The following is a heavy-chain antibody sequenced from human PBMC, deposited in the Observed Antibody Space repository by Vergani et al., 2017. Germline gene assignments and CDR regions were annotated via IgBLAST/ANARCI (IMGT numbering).Heavy chain of an antibody. CDR3: ATGVTYERGWYGT. CDR2: INPNSGGT. D-gene: IGHD6-19*01. CDR1: GYTFTGYY. J-gene: IGHJ5*02. V-gene: IGHV1-2*02. Sequence: QVQLVQSGAEVKKPGASVKVSCKASGYTFTGYYMHWVRQAPGQGLEWMGWINPNSGGTNYAQKFQGRVTITADTSTDTAYMELSSLRSEDTAVYYCATGVTYERGWYGTWGQGTLVTVSS.